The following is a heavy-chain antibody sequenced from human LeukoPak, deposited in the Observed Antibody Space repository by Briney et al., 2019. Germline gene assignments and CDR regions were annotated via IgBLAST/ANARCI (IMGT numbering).Heavy chain of an antibody. CDR1: GYSFTSYR. V-gene: IGHV5-51*01. CDR3: ARLSAGVGRHDFDY. Sequence: GESLKISCKGSGYSFTSYRIGWVRQMPGKGLEWMGIIYPGDSDTRYSPSFQGQVTISADKSISSAYVQWSSLKASDTAMYFCARLSAGVGRHDFDYWGQGTLVTVSS. CDR2: IYPGDSDT. J-gene: IGHJ4*02. D-gene: IGHD3-3*01.